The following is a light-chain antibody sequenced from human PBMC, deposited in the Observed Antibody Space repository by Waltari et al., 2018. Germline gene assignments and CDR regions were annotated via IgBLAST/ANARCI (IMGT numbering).Light chain of an antibody. V-gene: IGLV2-14*03. J-gene: IGLJ1*01. CDR3: SSYSSSATLDV. CDR1: SSDIGSYNF. CDR2: DVS. Sequence: QSALTQPASVSGSPGQSITISCTGTSSDIGSYNFVSRYQPHPGNAPKLLIYDVSNRPSGVSDRFSGSKSGNTASLTISGLQADDEADYYCSSYSSSATLDVFGSGTTV.